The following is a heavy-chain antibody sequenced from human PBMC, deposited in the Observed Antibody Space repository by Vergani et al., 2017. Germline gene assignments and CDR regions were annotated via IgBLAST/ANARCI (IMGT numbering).Heavy chain of an antibody. V-gene: IGHV3-30*02. CDR3: AKEGRGYCSDGTCYAEY. Sequence: QVQLVESGGGVVQPGGSLRLSCAASGFTFNSYGMHWVRQAPGKGLEWVASIRCDESRRYYGDSMEGPFTISRDNSKNTLYLQMKSLRPEDTAVYYCAKEGRGYCSDGTCYAEYWWQGTMVIV. D-gene: IGHD2-15*01. CDR2: IRCDESRR. CDR1: GFTFNSYG. J-gene: IGHJ4*02.